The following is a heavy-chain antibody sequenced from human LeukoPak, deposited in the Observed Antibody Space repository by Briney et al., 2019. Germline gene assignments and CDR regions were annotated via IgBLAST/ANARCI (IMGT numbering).Heavy chain of an antibody. CDR3: ARDENYGIFFNVDY. CDR2: ISAYNGNT. V-gene: IGHV1-18*03. J-gene: IGHJ4*02. Sequence: ASVKVSCKASGYTFTSYGISWVRQAPGQGLEWMGWISAYNGNTNYAQKLQGRVTMTTDTSTSTAYMELRSLRLDDMAVYYCARDENYGIFFNVDYWGQGTLVTVSS. CDR1: GYTFTSYG. D-gene: IGHD4-17*01.